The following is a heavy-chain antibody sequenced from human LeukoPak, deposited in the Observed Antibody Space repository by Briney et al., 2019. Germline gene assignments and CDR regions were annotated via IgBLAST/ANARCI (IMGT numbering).Heavy chain of an antibody. CDR3: ASRGRGYSTKLYYFDY. D-gene: IGHD2-2*01. Sequence: SGGSLRLSCAASGFTFSSYAMSWVRQAPGKGLEWVSAISGSGGSTYYADSVKGRFTISRDNSKNTLYLQMNSLRAEDTAVYYCASRGRGYSTKLYYFDYWGQGTLVTVSS. CDR1: GFTFSSYA. J-gene: IGHJ4*02. V-gene: IGHV3-23*01. CDR2: ISGSGGST.